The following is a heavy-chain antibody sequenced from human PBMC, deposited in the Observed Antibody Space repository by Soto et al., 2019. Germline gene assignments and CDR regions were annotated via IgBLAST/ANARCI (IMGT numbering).Heavy chain of an antibody. CDR1: GFTFSSYG. CDR3: AKDLRYFDWLPSYYYGMDV. J-gene: IGHJ6*02. Sequence: PGGSLRLSCAASGFTFSSYGMHWVRQAPGKGLEWVAVISYDGSNKYYADSVKGRFTISRDNSKNTLYLQMNSLRAEDTAVYYCAKDLRYFDWLPSYYYGMDVWGQGTTVTVSS. CDR2: ISYDGSNK. V-gene: IGHV3-30*18. D-gene: IGHD3-9*01.